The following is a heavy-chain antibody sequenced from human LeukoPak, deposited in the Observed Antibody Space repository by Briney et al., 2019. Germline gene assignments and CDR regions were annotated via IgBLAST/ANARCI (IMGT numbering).Heavy chain of an antibody. V-gene: IGHV3-11*01. CDR1: GFTFSDYY. J-gene: IGHJ6*02. CDR2: ISSSGSTI. Sequence: GGSLRLSCAASGFTFSDYYMSWLRHAPGKGLEWVSYISSSGSTIYYADSVKGRFTIARDNAKNSLYQQMNSLRAEDTAVYYCARDGYRDYYYYYGMDVWGQGTTVTVSS. CDR3: ARDGYRDYYYYYGMDV. D-gene: IGHD5-24*01.